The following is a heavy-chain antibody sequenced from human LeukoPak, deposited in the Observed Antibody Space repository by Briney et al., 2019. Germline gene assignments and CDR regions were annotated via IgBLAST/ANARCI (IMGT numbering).Heavy chain of an antibody. CDR1: GFTISNYW. J-gene: IGHJ4*02. CDR3: ARDLFDY. V-gene: IGHV3-7*01. CDR2: IKQDGSGE. Sequence: PGGSLRLSCAVSGFTISNYWMSWVRQAPGKGLEWVANIKQDGSGEFYVDSVKGRFTISRDSAKNSLYLQMNSLRDEGTAVYYCARDLFDYWGQGTLVTVSS.